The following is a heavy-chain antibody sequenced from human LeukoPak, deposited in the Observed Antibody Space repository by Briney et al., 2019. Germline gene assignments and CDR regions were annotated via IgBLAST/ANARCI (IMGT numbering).Heavy chain of an antibody. CDR2: IIPIFGTA. D-gene: IGHD2-15*01. CDR1: GGTFISYA. Sequence: ASVKVSCRASGGTFISYAISWVRQAPGQGLEWMGGIIPIFGTANYAQKFQGRVTITADESTSTAYMELSSLRSEDTAVYYCVRGDYCSGGSCLLDYWGQGTLVTVSS. J-gene: IGHJ4*02. CDR3: VRGDYCSGGSCLLDY. V-gene: IGHV1-69*13.